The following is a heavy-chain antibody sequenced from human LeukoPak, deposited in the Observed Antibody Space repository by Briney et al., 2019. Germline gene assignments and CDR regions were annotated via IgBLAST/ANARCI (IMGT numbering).Heavy chain of an antibody. D-gene: IGHD2-15*01. CDR2: ITHSGST. J-gene: IGHJ5*02. CDR3: ARGGRGYCSGGSCANWFDP. Sequence: SETLSLTCAVYGGSFSGYYWSWIRQPPGKGLEWIGEITHSGSTNYNPSLKSRVTISVDTSKNQFSLKLSSVTAADTAVYYCARGGRGYCSGGSCANWFDPWGQGTLVTVSS. V-gene: IGHV4-34*01. CDR1: GGSFSGYY.